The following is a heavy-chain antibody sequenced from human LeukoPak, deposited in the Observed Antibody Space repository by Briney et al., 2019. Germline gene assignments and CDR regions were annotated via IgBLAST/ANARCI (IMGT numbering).Heavy chain of an antibody. D-gene: IGHD3-22*01. CDR3: ARAHYYDSSGYYPYYFDY. Sequence: GGSLRLSCAASGFTFSSYWMSWVRQAPGKGLEWVANIKQDGSEKYYVDSVKGRFTISRDNAKNSLYLQMNSLRAEDTAVYYCARAHYYDSSGYYPYYFDYWGQGTLVTVSS. CDR2: IKQDGSEK. V-gene: IGHV3-7*01. CDR1: GFTFSSYW. J-gene: IGHJ4*02.